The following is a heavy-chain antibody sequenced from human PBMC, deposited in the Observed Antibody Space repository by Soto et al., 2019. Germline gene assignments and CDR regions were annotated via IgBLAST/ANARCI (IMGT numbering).Heavy chain of an antibody. J-gene: IGHJ4*02. Sequence: QVQLVESGGGVVQPGRSLRLSCAASGFTFSRYAIHWVRQTPGKGLEWVALISFDGSNKFHADSVKGRFTVSRDNSKNTLYLHMNSLGTEDTAVYYCARDLGDASGWFSPGYWGQGTLVTVSS. CDR2: ISFDGSNK. CDR3: ARDLGDASGWFSPGY. V-gene: IGHV3-30-3*01. D-gene: IGHD6-19*01. CDR1: GFTFSRYA.